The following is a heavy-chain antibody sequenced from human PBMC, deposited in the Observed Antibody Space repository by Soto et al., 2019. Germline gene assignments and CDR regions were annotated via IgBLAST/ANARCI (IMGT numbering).Heavy chain of an antibody. D-gene: IGHD6-13*01. J-gene: IGHJ4*02. Sequence: PGGSLRLSCAASGFTFSNYNMNWVRQAPGKGLEWVSSISSSSSYIYYADSAKGRLTISRDNAKNSLYLQMNSLRAEDTAVYYCARASSTWYDYWGQGTLVTVSS. CDR2: ISSSSSYI. CDR1: GFTFSNYN. CDR3: ARASSTWYDY. V-gene: IGHV3-21*01.